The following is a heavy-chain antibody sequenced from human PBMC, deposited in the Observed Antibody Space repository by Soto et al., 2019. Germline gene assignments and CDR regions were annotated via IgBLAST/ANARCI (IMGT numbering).Heavy chain of an antibody. J-gene: IGHJ6*02. D-gene: IGHD1-20*01. V-gene: IGHV1-69*01. CDR2: LIPVFGTP. CDR1: GGTFSSYT. CDR3: AIGPITVRGGMDV. Sequence: QVQLVQSGAEVKKPGSSVKVSCQASGGTFSSYTISWVRQAPGHGRELMGGLIPVFGTPTYAPKFQGRVTITADESTTTAFMARTGLTSEETAVYYCAIGPITVRGGMDVWGQGTTVTVAS.